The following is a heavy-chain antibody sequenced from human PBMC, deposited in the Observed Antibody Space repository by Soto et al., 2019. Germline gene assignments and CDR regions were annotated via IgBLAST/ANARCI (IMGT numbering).Heavy chain of an antibody. D-gene: IGHD3-3*02. Sequence: VASVKVSCKASGYTFTSYGISWVRQAPGQGLEWMGWISAYNGNTNYAQKLQGRVTMTTDTSTSTAYMELRSLRSDDTAVYYCARAPAISTHDAFDIWGQGTMVTVSS. CDR3: ARAPAISTHDAFDI. J-gene: IGHJ3*02. CDR2: ISAYNGNT. CDR1: GYTFTSYG. V-gene: IGHV1-18*01.